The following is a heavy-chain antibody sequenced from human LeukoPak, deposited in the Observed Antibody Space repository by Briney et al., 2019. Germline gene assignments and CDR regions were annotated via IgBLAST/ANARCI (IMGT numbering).Heavy chain of an antibody. CDR3: ASLHSSGYYYARGAFDI. Sequence: SETLSLTCTVSGGSISSSSYYWGWIRQPPGKGLEWIGSIYYSGSTYYNPSLKSRVTISVDTSKIQFSLKLSSVTAADTAVYYCASLHSSGYYYARGAFDIWGQGTMVTVSS. CDR1: GGSISSSSYY. CDR2: IYYSGST. J-gene: IGHJ3*02. D-gene: IGHD3-22*01. V-gene: IGHV4-39*01.